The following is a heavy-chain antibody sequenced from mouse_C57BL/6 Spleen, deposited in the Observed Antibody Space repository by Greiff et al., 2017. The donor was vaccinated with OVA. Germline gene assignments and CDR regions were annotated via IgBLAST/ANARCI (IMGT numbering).Heavy chain of an antibody. V-gene: IGHV1-81*01. CDR2: IYPSSGNT. Sequence: QVQLQQSGPELARPGASVKLSCKASGYTFTSYGISWVKQRTGQGLEWIGEIYPSSGNTYYNEKFKGKATLTANKSSSTAYMELRSLTSEDSAVYYCAKWGTAVVAGDYWGKGTTLTVSS. J-gene: IGHJ2*01. CDR1: GYTFTSYG. D-gene: IGHD1-1*01. CDR3: AKWGTAVVAGDY.